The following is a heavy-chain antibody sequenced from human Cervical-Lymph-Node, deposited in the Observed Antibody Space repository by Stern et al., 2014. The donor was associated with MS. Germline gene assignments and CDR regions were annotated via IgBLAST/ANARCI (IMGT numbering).Heavy chain of an antibody. J-gene: IGHJ4*02. Sequence: VQLVQSGGGVVQPGRSLRLSCAASGFTFSSYGMHWVRQAPGKGLEWVAVIWDDGMNKYYADSVKGRFTISRDNSKNTLYLQMNSLRAEDTAVYYCARDGDGYSSGWTYYFDYWGQGTLVTVSS. V-gene: IGHV3-33*01. CDR1: GFTFSSYG. CDR2: IWDDGMNK. D-gene: IGHD6-19*01. CDR3: ARDGDGYSSGWTYYFDY.